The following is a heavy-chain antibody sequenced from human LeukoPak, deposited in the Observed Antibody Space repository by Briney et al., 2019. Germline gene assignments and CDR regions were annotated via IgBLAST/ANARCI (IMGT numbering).Heavy chain of an antibody. CDR1: GGSISSYY. Sequence: SETLSLTCTVSGGSISSYYWSWIRQPPGKGLEWIGYIYYSGSTNYNPSLKSRVTISVDTSKNQLSLKLSSVTAADTAVYYCARGGGNYDFWSGYLLENAFDIWGQGTMVTVSS. V-gene: IGHV4-59*01. D-gene: IGHD3-3*01. CDR3: ARGGGNYDFWSGYLLENAFDI. J-gene: IGHJ3*02. CDR2: IYYSGST.